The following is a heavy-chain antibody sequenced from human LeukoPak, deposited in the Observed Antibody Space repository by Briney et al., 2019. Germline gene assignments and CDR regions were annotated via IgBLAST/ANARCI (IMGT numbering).Heavy chain of an antibody. CDR2: ISGSGGST. CDR1: GFTFSSYA. V-gene: IGHV3-23*01. CDR3: AKENYYGMDV. Sequence: GGSLRLSCAASGFTFSSYAMSWVRQAPGKGLEWVSAISGSGGSTYYADSVKGRFTISRDNAKNTLYLQMSSLRAEGTAVYYCAKENYYGMDVWGQGTTVTVSS. J-gene: IGHJ6*02.